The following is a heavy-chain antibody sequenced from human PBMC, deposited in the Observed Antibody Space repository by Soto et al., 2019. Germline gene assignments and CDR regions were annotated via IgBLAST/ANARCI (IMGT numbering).Heavy chain of an antibody. V-gene: IGHV3-23*01. CDR1: GFTFGSYA. CDR2: ISGSGGST. CDR3: AKDRGRAAIGGYFDY. D-gene: IGHD6-13*01. Sequence: GGSLRLSCAASGFTFGSYAMSWVRQAPGKGLEWVSAISGSGGSTYYADSVKGRFTISRDNSKNTLYLQMNSLRAEDTAVYYCAKDRGRAAIGGYFDYWGQGTLVTVSS. J-gene: IGHJ4*02.